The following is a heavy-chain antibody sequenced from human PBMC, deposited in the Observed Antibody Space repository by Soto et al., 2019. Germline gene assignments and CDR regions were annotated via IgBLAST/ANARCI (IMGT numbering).Heavy chain of an antibody. CDR1: GASIISSDFY. V-gene: IGHV4-39*01. CDR2: IFYLGSS. CDR3: ARHSLALRKNNWFDP. J-gene: IGHJ5*02. D-gene: IGHD3-3*02. Sequence: PSETLSLTCTVSGASIISSDFYWGWVRQPPGKGLEWIGSIFYLGSSYYNPSLKSRVTMSVDTSKNQFSLRLRSVTAADTALYFCARHSLALRKNNWFDPWGRGIMVTVSS.